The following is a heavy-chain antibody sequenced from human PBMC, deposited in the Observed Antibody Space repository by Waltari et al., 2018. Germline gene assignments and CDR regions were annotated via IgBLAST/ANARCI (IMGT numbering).Heavy chain of an antibody. V-gene: IGHV4-38-2*02. CDR1: GYSITSGYY. J-gene: IGHJ4*02. D-gene: IGHD3-10*01. CDR3: VRHAGRSAPPGY. CDR2: IYQNGDT. Sequence: QVQLPESGPGLVQPSETLSLTCSFSGYSITSGYYWGWIRQPPGWSLECIGTIYQNGDTYYNPSLKSRVTGSVDTSKNQFSLKLSSGTAADTAVYYCVRHAGRSAPPGYWGQGSLVTVSS.